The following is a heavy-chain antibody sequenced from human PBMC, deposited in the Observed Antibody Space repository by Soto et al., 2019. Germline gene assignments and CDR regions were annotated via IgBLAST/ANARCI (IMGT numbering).Heavy chain of an antibody. V-gene: IGHV1-18*01. CDR2: ISAYNGNR. CDR1: GYTFTSYG. D-gene: IGHD3-22*01. CDR3: ARDSSGYYLYNWFDP. Sequence: ASVKVSCKASGYTFTSYGINWVRQAPGQGLEWMGWISAYNGNRNYAQKLQGRVTMTTDTLTNTAYMELRSLRSDDTAVYYCARDSSGYYLYNWFDPWGQGTLVTVSA. J-gene: IGHJ5*02.